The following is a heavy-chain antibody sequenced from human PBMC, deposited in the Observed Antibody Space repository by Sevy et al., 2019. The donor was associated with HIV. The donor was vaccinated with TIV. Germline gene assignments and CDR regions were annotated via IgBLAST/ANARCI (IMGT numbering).Heavy chain of an antibody. CDR2: INWNGVGT. J-gene: IGHJ4*02. D-gene: IGHD2-21*02. CDR3: AREGSCVGDCDYFDY. V-gene: IGHV3-20*04. CDR1: GLNFDDYG. Sequence: GESLKISCAASGLNFDDYGMSWVRQAPGKGLEWVSAINWNGVGTSYAGSVKGRFTISRDNTRNSLYVQMNSLRAEDTAMNYCAREGSCVGDCDYFDYWGQGTLVTVSS.